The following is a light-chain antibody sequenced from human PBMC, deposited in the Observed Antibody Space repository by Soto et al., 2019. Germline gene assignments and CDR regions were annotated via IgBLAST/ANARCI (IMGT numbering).Light chain of an antibody. CDR3: QQYYSYPQLT. CDR1: QGISSY. J-gene: IGKJ4*01. V-gene: IGKV1-8*01. Sequence: AIRMTQSPSSLSASTGDRVTITCRASQGISSYLAWYQQKPGKAPKLLIYAASTLQSGVPSRFSGSGSGTDFTLTISCLQSEDFATYYCQQYYSYPQLTFGGGTKMEIK. CDR2: AAS.